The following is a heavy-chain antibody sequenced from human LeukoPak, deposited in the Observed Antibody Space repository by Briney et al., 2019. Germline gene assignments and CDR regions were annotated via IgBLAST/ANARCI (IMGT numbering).Heavy chain of an antibody. J-gene: IGHJ4*02. CDR2: IYYSGST. D-gene: IGHD1-26*01. Sequence: PSQTLSLTCTVSGGSISSGDYYWSWIRQPPGKGLEWIGYIYYSGSTYYNPSLKSQVTISVDTSKNQFSLKLSSVTAADTAVYYCARDGRWDPTDYWGQGTLVTVSS. CDR3: ARDGRWDPTDY. V-gene: IGHV4-30-4*01. CDR1: GGSISSGDYY.